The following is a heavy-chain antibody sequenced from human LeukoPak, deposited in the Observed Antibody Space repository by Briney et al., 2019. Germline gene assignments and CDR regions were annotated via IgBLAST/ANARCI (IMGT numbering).Heavy chain of an antibody. J-gene: IGHJ4*02. Sequence: SETLSLTCTVSGGSISSYYWSWIRHPPGKGLECIGYISYSGSTNYTPSLNSRVTISVYTSKHQFSLRLMAVTGADTAVYYCARGPHKFDYWGQGSLVTVSS. CDR1: GGSISSYY. V-gene: IGHV4-59*01. CDR3: ARGPHKFDY. CDR2: ISYSGST.